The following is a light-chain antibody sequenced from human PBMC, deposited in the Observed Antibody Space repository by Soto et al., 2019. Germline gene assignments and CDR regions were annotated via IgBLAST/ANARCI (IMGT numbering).Light chain of an antibody. J-gene: IGKJ4*01. CDR1: QSISSY. CDR2: AAS. Sequence: DIQMTQSPSSLSASVGDRVTITCRASQSISSYLNWYQKKPGKAPKLLIYAASSLQSGVPSRFSGSGSGTDFTLNISSLQPEDFATYYCQQSYSTPLTFGGGTKVEIK. CDR3: QQSYSTPLT. V-gene: IGKV1-39*01.